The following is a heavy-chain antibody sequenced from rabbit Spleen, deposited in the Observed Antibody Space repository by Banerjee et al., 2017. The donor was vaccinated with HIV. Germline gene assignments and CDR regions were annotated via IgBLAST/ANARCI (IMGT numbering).Heavy chain of an antibody. V-gene: IGHV1S40*01. J-gene: IGHJ3*01. CDR1: GFSFSVYYY. D-gene: IGHD6-1*01. CDR3: ARRYGGYGYSMDL. Sequence: QSLEESGGDLVQPEGSLTLTCTASGFSFSVYYYMCWVRQAPGKGLEWIACINTGDGATYYASWAKGRFTISKTSSTTVTLQMTSLTAADTGNYFCARRYGGYGYSMDLWGQGTLVTVS. CDR2: INTGDGAT.